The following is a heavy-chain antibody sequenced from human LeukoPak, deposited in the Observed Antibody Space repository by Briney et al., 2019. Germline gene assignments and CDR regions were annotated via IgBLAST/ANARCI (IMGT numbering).Heavy chain of an antibody. J-gene: IGHJ3*02. V-gene: IGHV3-11*05. CDR1: GFAFSDYY. CDR3: ARDSITVAVGAFDI. CDR2: ISSSSNYT. D-gene: IGHD2-2*01. Sequence: GGSLRLSCAASGFAFSDYYMNWVRQAPGRGLEWVSYISSSSNYTNYADSVKGRFTLSRDNAKNSLYLQMNSLRAEDTAVYYCARDSITVAVGAFDIWGQGTMVIVSS.